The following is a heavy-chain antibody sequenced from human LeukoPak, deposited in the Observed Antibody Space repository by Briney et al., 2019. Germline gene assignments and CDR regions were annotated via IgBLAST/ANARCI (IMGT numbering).Heavy chain of an antibody. CDR1: GFTFSSYG. V-gene: IGHV3-30*02. CDR3: AATYSGSYLGYFDY. Sequence: GGSLRLSCAASGFTFSSYGMHWVRQAPGKGLEWVAFIRYDGSNKYYADSVKGRFTISRDNSKNTLYLQMNSLRAEDTAVYYCAATYSGSYLGYFDYWGQGTLVTVSS. CDR2: IRYDGSNK. J-gene: IGHJ4*02. D-gene: IGHD1-26*01.